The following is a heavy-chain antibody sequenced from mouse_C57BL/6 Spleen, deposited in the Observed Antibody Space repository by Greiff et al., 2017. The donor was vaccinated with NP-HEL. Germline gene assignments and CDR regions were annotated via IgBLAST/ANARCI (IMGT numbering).Heavy chain of an antibody. CDR1: GFTFSSYG. V-gene: IGHV5-6*01. CDR3: ARGGYYDYDYWYFDV. Sequence: VQLQQSGGDLVKPGGSLKLSCAASGFTFSSYGMSWVRQTPDKRLEWVATISSGGSYTYYPDSVKGRFTISRDNAKNTLYLQMSSLKSEDTAMYYCARGGYYDYDYWYFDVWGTGTTVTVSS. J-gene: IGHJ1*03. CDR2: ISSGGSYT. D-gene: IGHD2-4*01.